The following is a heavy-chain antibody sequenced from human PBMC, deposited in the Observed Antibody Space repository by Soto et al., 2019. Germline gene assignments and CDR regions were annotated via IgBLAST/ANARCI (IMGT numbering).Heavy chain of an antibody. CDR1: GYSFTSYW. V-gene: IGHV5-51*01. CDR2: IYPGDSDT. Sequence: EVQLVQSGAEVKKPGESLKISCKGSGYSFTSYWIGWVRQMPGKGLEWMGIIYPGDSDTRYSPSFQGQVTISADKSISPAYLQGSSLKASDTAMYYWARRGGGKRIAAADFDYWGQGTLVTVSS. J-gene: IGHJ4*02. D-gene: IGHD6-13*01. CDR3: ARRGGGKRIAAADFDY.